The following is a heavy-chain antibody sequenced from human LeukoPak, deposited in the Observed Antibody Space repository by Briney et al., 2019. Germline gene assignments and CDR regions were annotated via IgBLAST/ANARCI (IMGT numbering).Heavy chain of an antibody. Sequence: SVKVSCRASGDNFSSYVLTWVRQAPGQGLEWMGGIIPIFGTANYAQKFQGRVTITADESTSTAYMELSSLRSEDTAVYYCARGGRDGYNSQRNWGQGTLVTVSS. V-gene: IGHV1-69*13. CDR2: IIPIFGTA. CDR3: ARGGRDGYNSQRN. D-gene: IGHD5-24*01. J-gene: IGHJ4*02. CDR1: GDNFSSYV.